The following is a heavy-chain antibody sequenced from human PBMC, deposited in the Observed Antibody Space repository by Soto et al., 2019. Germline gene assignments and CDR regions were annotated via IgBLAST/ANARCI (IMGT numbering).Heavy chain of an antibody. CDR1: GGTFSTDS. J-gene: IGHJ6*02. CDR2: IIPMVGTA. V-gene: IGHV1-69*12. Sequence: QVQLVQSGAEVKKPGSSVKVSCKASGGTFSTDSISWVRQAPGQGLEWMGGIIPMVGTANNAQKFQGRVTITADESTTSAYMELSSLRSEDTAVYFCAREIDGYYGVDVWGQGTTVTVAS. CDR3: AREIDGYYGVDV.